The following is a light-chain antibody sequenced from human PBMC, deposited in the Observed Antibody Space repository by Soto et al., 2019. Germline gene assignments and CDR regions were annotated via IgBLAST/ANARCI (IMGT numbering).Light chain of an antibody. CDR2: DAS. Sequence: EIVLTQSRGTLSLSPGPRATLSSRASQSVSRSYLAWYQQKPGTAPRLLIYDASNRATGTPARFSGSGSGTDFTLTISSLEPEDFAVYYCQQRSNSPLTFGQGTQVDIK. CDR1: QSVSRSY. CDR3: QQRSNSPLT. V-gene: IGKV3-11*01. J-gene: IGKJ1*01.